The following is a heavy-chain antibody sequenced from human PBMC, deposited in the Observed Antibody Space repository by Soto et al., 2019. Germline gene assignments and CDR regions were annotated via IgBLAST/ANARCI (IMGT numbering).Heavy chain of an antibody. CDR1: GSSPGSYF. Sequence: SHPLSLSCTVPGSSPGSYFWSWVRQPPGKGLEWIGYSYNSRRTNYNPSLKSLVTISLDTSDNHSSLMLASSTAPGTAAYDCTRVHSGWYSGHGLDVWGQGTTVTVSS. CDR3: TRVHSGWYSGHGLDV. J-gene: IGHJ6*02. V-gene: IGHV4-59*07. CDR2: SYNSRRT. D-gene: IGHD6-19*01.